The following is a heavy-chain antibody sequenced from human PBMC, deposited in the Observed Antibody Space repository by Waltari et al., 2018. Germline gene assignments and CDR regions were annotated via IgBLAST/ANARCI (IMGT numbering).Heavy chain of an antibody. D-gene: IGHD3-16*01. V-gene: IGHV4-4*07. CDR2: VYPPGTT. CDR3: AGGYSDDGGEYFQH. CDR1: GVSISDYY. J-gene: IGHJ1*01. Sequence: QVQLQESGPRLVEPWETLSLTCRISGVSISDYYWSWIRQPAGKGLELIGRVYPPGTTDVNPALRSRATVSVNKSKNHFSLSLTSVTAADTAIYYCAGGYSDDGGEYFQHWGQGTLVSVSS.